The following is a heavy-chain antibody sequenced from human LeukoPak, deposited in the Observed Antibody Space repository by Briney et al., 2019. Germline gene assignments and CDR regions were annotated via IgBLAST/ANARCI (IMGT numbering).Heavy chain of an antibody. Sequence: GGSLRLSCVASGFTFSSYEMTWVHQAPGKGLEWVSYISSSGSTIYYADSEKGRFTISRDNAKNSLYLQMNSPRAEDTAVYYCAELGITMIGGVWGKGTTVTISS. CDR3: AELGITMIGGV. J-gene: IGHJ6*04. CDR1: GFTFSSYE. V-gene: IGHV3-48*03. CDR2: ISSSGSTI. D-gene: IGHD3-10*02.